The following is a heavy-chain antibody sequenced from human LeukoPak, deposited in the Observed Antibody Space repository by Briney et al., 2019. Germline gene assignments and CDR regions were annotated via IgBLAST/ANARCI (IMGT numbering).Heavy chain of an antibody. CDR1: GGSISSYY. CDR3: ARDHSREYYDSSGYYLDY. J-gene: IGHJ4*02. V-gene: IGHV4-4*07. CDR2: IYTSGST. D-gene: IGHD3-22*01. Sequence: SETLSLTCTVSGGSISSYYWSWIRQPAGKGLEWIGRIYTSGSTNYNPSLKSRVTMSVDTSKNQFSLKLSSVTAADTAVYYCARDHSREYYDSSGYYLDYWGQGTLVTASS.